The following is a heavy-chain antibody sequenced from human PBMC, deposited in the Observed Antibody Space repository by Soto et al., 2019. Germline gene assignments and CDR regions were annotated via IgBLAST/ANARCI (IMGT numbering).Heavy chain of an antibody. V-gene: IGHV1-46*01. CDR2: INPSSGNP. Sequence: QVQLVQSGAEVKKPGASVKVSCKASGYTFTRNYMHWVRQAPGQGLEWMGIINPSSGNPSYAQRFQGRVTLTRDTSTSTVCMELSSLRSEDTAVYYCARENYYGMDVWGQGTTVTVSS. J-gene: IGHJ6*02. CDR1: GYTFTRNY. CDR3: ARENYYGMDV.